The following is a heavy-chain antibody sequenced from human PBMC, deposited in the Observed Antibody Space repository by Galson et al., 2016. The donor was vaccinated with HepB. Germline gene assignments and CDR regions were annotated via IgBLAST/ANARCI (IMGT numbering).Heavy chain of an antibody. CDR2: INHSGST. CDR1: GGSFSGYY. Sequence: SETLSLTCDVDGGSFSGYYWSWIRQPPGKGLEWIGEINHSGSTNYNPSLKSRVTISVDTPKNQFSLKLSSVTAADMAIYYCAREIYYYGSGRRRGWFDPWGQGTLVTVSS. J-gene: IGHJ5*02. CDR3: AREIYYYGSGRRRGWFDP. D-gene: IGHD3-10*01. V-gene: IGHV4-34*01.